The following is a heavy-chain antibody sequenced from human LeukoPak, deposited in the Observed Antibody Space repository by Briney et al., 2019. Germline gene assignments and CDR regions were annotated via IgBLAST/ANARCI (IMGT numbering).Heavy chain of an antibody. D-gene: IGHD3-3*01. J-gene: IGHJ4*02. Sequence: ASVKASCRASGGTFSSYAISWVRQAPGQGLEWMGGIIPIFGTANYAQKFQGRVTITTDESTSTAYMELSSLRSEDTAVYYCARGGIWDFWRYIRHWGQGTLVTVSS. V-gene: IGHV1-69*05. CDR2: IIPIFGTA. CDR1: GGTFSSYA. CDR3: ARGGIWDFWRYIRH.